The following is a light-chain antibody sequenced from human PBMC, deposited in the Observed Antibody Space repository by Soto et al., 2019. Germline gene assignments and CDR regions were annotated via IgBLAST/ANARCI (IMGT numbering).Light chain of an antibody. CDR3: QQANSFPLT. CDR2: AAS. V-gene: IGKV1-12*01. CDR1: QGISSW. J-gene: IGKJ4*01. Sequence: DIQMTQAPSTLSSSLGDGVTITFLASQGISSWLAWYQQKPGKAPKLLIYAASSLQSGVPSRFSGSGSGTDFTLTISSLQPEDFATYYCQQANSFPLTFGGGTKVDIK.